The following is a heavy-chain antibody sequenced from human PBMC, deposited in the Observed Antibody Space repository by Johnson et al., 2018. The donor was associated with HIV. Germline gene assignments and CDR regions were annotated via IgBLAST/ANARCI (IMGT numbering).Heavy chain of an antibody. V-gene: IGHV3-33*06. D-gene: IGHD1-26*01. CDR2: IWYDGSNK. Sequence: QMLLVESGGGVVQPGGSLRLSCAASGFTFSSYGIHWVRQAPGKGLEWVAVIWYDGSNKFYADSVRGRFTISRDNSKNTLYLQMNSLRDEDTAVYYCAKDVYSGSFDFTSTVRRVKPAFDIWGQGTMVTVSS. J-gene: IGHJ3*02. CDR3: AKDVYSGSFDFTSTVRRVKPAFDI. CDR1: GFTFSSYG.